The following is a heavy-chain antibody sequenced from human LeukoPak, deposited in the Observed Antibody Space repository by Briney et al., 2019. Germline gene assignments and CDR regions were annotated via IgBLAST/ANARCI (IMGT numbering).Heavy chain of an antibody. Sequence: ASVKVSCKASGYTFTGYYMHWVRQAPGQGLEWMRWINPNSGGTNYAQKFQGRVTMTRDTSISTAYMELSRLRSDDTAVYYCARGGGSGWYGRVVHYFDYWGQGTLVTVSS. V-gene: IGHV1-2*02. CDR3: ARGGGSGWYGRVVHYFDY. J-gene: IGHJ4*02. D-gene: IGHD6-19*01. CDR2: INPNSGGT. CDR1: GYTFTGYY.